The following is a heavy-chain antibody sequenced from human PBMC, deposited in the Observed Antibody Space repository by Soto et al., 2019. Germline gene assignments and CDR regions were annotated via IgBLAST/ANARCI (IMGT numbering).Heavy chain of an antibody. J-gene: IGHJ4*02. CDR3: AKPTFYYDSSGYRYFDY. CDR2: ISSSSSYT. D-gene: IGHD3-22*01. CDR1: GFTFSDYY. Sequence: GGSLRLSCGASGFTFSDYYMSWIRQAPGKGLEWVSYISSSSSYTNYADSVKGRFTISRDNAKDSLYLQMDSLGDEDTAVYYCAKPTFYYDSSGYRYFDYWGQGTPVTVS. V-gene: IGHV3-11*06.